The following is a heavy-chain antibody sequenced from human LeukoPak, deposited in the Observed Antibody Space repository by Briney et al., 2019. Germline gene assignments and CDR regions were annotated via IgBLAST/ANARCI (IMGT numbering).Heavy chain of an antibody. CDR2: INHSGST. CDR1: GGSFSGYY. Sequence: SETLSLTCAVYGGSFSGYYWSWIRQPPGKGLEWIGEINHSGSTNYNPSLTSRVTISVDTSKNQFSLKLSSVTAADTAVYYCARGGFDWLLFYVLDKYNWFDPWGQGTLVTVSS. CDR3: ARGGFDWLLFYVLDKYNWFDP. V-gene: IGHV4-34*01. D-gene: IGHD3-9*01. J-gene: IGHJ5*02.